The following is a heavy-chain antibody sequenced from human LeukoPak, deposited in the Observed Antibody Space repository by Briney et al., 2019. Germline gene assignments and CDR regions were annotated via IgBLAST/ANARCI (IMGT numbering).Heavy chain of an antibody. Sequence: SETLSLTCTVSGGSISSYYWSWIRQPPGKGLEWIGYIYYSGGTNYNPSLKSRVAISVDTSKNQFSLKLSSVTAADTAVYYCARSFSGSYFPYYYYMDVWGKGTTVTVSS. V-gene: IGHV4-59*01. CDR3: ARSFSGSYFPYYYYMDV. J-gene: IGHJ6*03. CDR2: IYYSGGT. CDR1: GGSISSYY. D-gene: IGHD1-26*01.